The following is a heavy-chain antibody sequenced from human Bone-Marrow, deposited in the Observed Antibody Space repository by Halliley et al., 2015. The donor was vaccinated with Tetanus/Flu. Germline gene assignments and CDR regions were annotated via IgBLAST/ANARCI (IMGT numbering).Heavy chain of an antibody. CDR3: ARGRDSGHFFDY. V-gene: IGHV3-7*04. J-gene: IGHJ4*02. Sequence: GRFTISRDSAKNSVYLQMNSLRAEDTAGYYCARGRDSGHFFDYWGQGALVTVSS. D-gene: IGHD5-12*01.